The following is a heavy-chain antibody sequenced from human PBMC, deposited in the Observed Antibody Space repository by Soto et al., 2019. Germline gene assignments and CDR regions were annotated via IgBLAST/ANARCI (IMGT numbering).Heavy chain of an antibody. J-gene: IGHJ6*02. CDR3: AREAVAPYDYDGMDV. CDR2: ISTYNGDT. Sequence: QVQLVQSGAEVKKPGASVKVSCKASGYTFTRSGISWVRQAPGQGLEWMGWISTYNGDTNYAQTFQGRVTMTTETSRSRVYTELRSLRSDDTAVYYCAREAVAPYDYDGMDVWGQEPPVTAS. CDR1: GYTFTRSG. V-gene: IGHV1-18*01. D-gene: IGHD5-12*01.